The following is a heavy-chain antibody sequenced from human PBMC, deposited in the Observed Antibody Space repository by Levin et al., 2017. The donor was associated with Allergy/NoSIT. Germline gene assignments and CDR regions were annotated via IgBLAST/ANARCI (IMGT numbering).Heavy chain of an antibody. CDR2: ISSSSSYI. Sequence: AGESLKISCAASGFTFSSYSMNWVRQAPGKGLEWVSSISSSSSYIYYADSVKGRFTISRDNAKNSLYLQMNSLRAEDTAVYYCARVKTSIAARPGYYYYGMDVWGQGTTVTVSS. CDR3: ARVKTSIAARPGYYYYGMDV. V-gene: IGHV3-21*01. J-gene: IGHJ6*02. CDR1: GFTFSSYS. D-gene: IGHD6-6*01.